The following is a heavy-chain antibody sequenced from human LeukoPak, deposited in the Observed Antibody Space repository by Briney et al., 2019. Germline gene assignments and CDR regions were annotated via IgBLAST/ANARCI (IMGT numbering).Heavy chain of an antibody. Sequence: PGGSLRLSCAASGFTFSSYAMSWVRQAPGQGLEWVSAIRGSGAATYYADSVKGRFTISRDNSKNTLYLQMNSLKTEDTAVYYCTTDNVLLWFGELSSIDYWGQGTLVTVSS. J-gene: IGHJ4*02. CDR3: TTDNVLLWFGELSSIDY. CDR1: GFTFSSYA. V-gene: IGHV3-23*01. D-gene: IGHD3-10*01. CDR2: IRGSGAAT.